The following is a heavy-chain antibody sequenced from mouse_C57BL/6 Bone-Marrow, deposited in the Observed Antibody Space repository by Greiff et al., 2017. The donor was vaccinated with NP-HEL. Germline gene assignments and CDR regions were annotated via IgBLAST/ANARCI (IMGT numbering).Heavy chain of an antibody. V-gene: IGHV1-22*01. CDR3: SRDEDYGFSYDMDY. D-gene: IGHD2-4*01. J-gene: IGHJ4*01. CDR2: INPNNGGT. Sequence: EVQLQQSGPELVKPGASVKMSCKASGYTFTDYNMHWVKQSHGKSLEWIGYINPNNGGTSYNQKFKVKATLTVNKSSSTAYMELRSLTAEDSAVYYCSRDEDYGFSYDMDYWGQGTSVTVSS. CDR1: GYTFTDYN.